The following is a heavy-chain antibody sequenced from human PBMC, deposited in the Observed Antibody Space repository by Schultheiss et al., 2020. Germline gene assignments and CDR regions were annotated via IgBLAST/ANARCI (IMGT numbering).Heavy chain of an antibody. CDR3: ARVRSSYGDY. J-gene: IGHJ4*02. D-gene: IGHD6-6*01. V-gene: IGHV1-18*01. Sequence: ASVKVSCKASGYTFTSYGISWVRQAPGQRLEWMGWINAGNGNTKYSQKFQGRVTITRDTSASTAYMELSRLRSDNTAVYYCARVRSSYGDYWGQGTLVTVSS. CDR1: GYTFTSYG. CDR2: INAGNGNT.